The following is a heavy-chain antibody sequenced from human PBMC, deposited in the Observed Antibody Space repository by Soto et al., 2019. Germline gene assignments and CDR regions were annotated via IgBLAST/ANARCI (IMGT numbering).Heavy chain of an antibody. CDR1: GFTFSSYA. V-gene: IGHV3-23*01. CDR2: VSGNGQGI. J-gene: IGHJ4*02. Sequence: GGSLRLSCAASGFTFSSYAMSWVRQAPGKGLEWVSAVSGNGQGIYYADSVRGRFTTSRDNSKNTVFLHMDSLRAEDTAVYYCAKDRDYPRDYFHYWGQGTLVTVSS. CDR3: AKDRDYPRDYFHY. D-gene: IGHD3-10*01.